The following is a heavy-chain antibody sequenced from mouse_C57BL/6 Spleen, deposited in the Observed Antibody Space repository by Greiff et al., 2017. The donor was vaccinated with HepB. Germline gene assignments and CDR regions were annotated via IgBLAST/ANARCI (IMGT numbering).Heavy chain of an antibody. CDR1: GYAFSSSW. Sequence: VQLQQSGPELVKPGASVKISCKASGYAFSSSWMNWVKQRPGKGLEWIGRIYPGDGDTNYNGKFKGKATLTADKSSSTAYLQLSSLTSEDSAVYFCAANISYFDYWRQGTTLTVSS. V-gene: IGHV1-82*01. J-gene: IGHJ2*01. CDR2: IYPGDGDT. D-gene: IGHD4-1*01. CDR3: AANISYFDY.